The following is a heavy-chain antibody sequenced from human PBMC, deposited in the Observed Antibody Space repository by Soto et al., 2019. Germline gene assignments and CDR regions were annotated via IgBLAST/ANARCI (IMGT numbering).Heavy chain of an antibody. Sequence: KGLEYVSSISTNGGSTHYADSVKGRFTISRDNSKNTQYLQMSSLRADDTAVYYFFFQAEDGIRDTVPVSAFLLNRSSDL. V-gene: IGHV3-64D*06. CDR3: FFQAEDGIRDTVPVSAFLLNRSSDL. D-gene: IGHD2-15*01. J-gene: IGHJ2*01. CDR2: ISTNGGST.